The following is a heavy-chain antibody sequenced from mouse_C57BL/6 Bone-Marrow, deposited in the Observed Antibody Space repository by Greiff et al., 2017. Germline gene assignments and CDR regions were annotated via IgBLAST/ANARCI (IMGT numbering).Heavy chain of an antibody. J-gene: IGHJ2*01. CDR2: INPNNGGT. Sequence: EVQLQQSGPELVKPGASVKMSCKASGYTFTDYNMHWVKQSHGKSLEWIGYINPNNGGTSYNQKFKGKATLTVNKSSSTAYMELRSLTSEDSAVYYCAVGLRIDYFDYWGQGTTLTVSS. D-gene: IGHD2-4*01. CDR1: GYTFTDYN. CDR3: AVGLRIDYFDY. V-gene: IGHV1-22*01.